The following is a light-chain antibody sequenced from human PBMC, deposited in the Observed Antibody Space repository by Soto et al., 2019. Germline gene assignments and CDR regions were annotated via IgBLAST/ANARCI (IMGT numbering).Light chain of an antibody. CDR1: QSVSSN. CDR2: GAS. J-gene: IGKJ4*01. CDR3: QQRCNWPPVT. Sequence: EIVMTQSPATLSVSPGERATLSCRASQSVSSNLAWYQQKPGQAPRLLIYGASTRATGIPVRFSGSGSGTEFTLTISSLQSEDFAVYYCQQRCNWPPVTFGGGTKVDIK. V-gene: IGKV3-15*01.